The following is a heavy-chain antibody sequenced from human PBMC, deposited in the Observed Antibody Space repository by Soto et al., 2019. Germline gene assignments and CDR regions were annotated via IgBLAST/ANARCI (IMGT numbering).Heavy chain of an antibody. Sequence: GGSLRLSCAGSGFSISNHGMHWVRQAPGKGLEWVGVLAYDGYNKYYIDSVKGRFTVSRDNSKNTLYLQMDSLRAEDTAVYYCAKEGYSSSSTLMPGYYGMDVWGQGTTVTVSS. CDR1: GFSISNHG. CDR2: LAYDGYNK. CDR3: AKEGYSSSSTLMPGYYGMDV. V-gene: IGHV3-30*18. J-gene: IGHJ6*02. D-gene: IGHD6-6*01.